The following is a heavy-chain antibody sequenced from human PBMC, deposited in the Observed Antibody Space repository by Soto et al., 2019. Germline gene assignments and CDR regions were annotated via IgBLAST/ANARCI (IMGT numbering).Heavy chain of an antibody. CDR1: GGSFSGYY. J-gene: IGHJ6*03. V-gene: IGHV4-34*01. CDR3: ARGKRSQLPQAGATYYYYYYYMDV. CDR2: INHSGST. Sequence: SETLSLTCAVYGGSFSGYYWSWIRQPPGKGLEWIGEINHSGSTNYNPSLKSRVTISVDTSKNQFSLKLSSVTAADTAVYYCARGKRSQLPQAGATYYYYYYYMDVWGKGTTVTVSS. D-gene: IGHD2-2*01.